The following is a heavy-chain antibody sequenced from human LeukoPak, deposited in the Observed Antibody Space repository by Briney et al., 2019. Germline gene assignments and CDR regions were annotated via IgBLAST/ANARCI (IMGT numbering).Heavy chain of an antibody. CDR3: AKGSWIQMTNIDY. CDR2: ISWNSGTI. J-gene: IGHJ4*02. V-gene: IGHV3-9*01. Sequence: TGGSLKLSCAASGFTFDDYAMHWVRQAPGKGLEWVSGISWNSGTIGYADSVKGRFTISRDNAKNSLYLQMNSLRAEDTALYYCAKGSWIQMTNIDYWGQGTLVTVSS. CDR1: GFTFDDYA. D-gene: IGHD5-18*01.